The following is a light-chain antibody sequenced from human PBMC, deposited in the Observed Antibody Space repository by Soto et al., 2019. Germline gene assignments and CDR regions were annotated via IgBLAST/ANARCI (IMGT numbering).Light chain of an antibody. J-gene: IGKJ5*01. V-gene: IGKV3D-20*01. CDR2: DTS. Sequence: VVLTQPPATLSLSPGERGTLSCGASQSVSSSYVAWYQHKPGLAPRLLIHDTSSRAIGIPDRLSGSKSGTNFTLTIRRMEPEDVGMYYCQQYGSSPITFGQGTRLEI. CDR3: QQYGSSPIT. CDR1: QSVSSSY.